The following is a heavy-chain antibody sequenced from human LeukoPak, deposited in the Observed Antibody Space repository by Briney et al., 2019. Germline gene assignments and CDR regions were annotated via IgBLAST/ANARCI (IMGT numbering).Heavy chain of an antibody. CDR2: INHSGST. V-gene: IGHV4-34*01. J-gene: IGHJ4*02. D-gene: IGHD3-10*01. CDR1: GVSFRGYY. CDR3: ATYQAMVRGVVIDY. Sequence: SETLSLTCAVYGVSFRGYYWRWLRQPPGKGLEGIGEINHSGSTNYNPSLKSRVTISVDTSKNQFSLKLSSVTAADTAVYYCATYQAMVRGVVIDYWGQGTLVTVSS.